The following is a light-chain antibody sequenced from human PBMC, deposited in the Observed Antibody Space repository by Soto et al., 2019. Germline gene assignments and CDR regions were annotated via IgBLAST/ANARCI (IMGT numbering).Light chain of an antibody. V-gene: IGLV2-14*01. CDR3: SSYTSSSTPGV. CDR1: SSDVGGYNY. CDR2: DVS. J-gene: IGLJ1*01. Sequence: QSVLTQPASVSGSPGQSITISCTGTSSDVGGYNYVSWYQQHPGKAPKLMIYDVSNWPSGVSNRFSGSKSGNTASLTISGLQAEYEADYYCSSYTSSSTPGVFGTGTKVTVL.